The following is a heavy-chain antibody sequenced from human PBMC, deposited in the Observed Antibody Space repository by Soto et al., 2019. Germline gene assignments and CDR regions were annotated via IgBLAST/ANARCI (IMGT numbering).Heavy chain of an antibody. J-gene: IGHJ4*02. V-gene: IGHV3-23*01. CDR2: VTSGGTT. CDR1: GFAFGSYA. CDR3: ATELRYLEWFTRPDY. Sequence: GGSLRLSCAASGFAFGSYAMNWVRQAPGKGLEWVSAVTSGGTTYYADSMGGRFTISRDNSKNTLYLQMSSLRAEDTAVYYCATELRYLEWFTRPDYWGQGTLVTVSS. D-gene: IGHD3-3*01.